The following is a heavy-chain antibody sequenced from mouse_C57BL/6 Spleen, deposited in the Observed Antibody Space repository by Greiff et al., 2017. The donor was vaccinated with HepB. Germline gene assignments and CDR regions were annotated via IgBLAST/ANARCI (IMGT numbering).Heavy chain of an antibody. CDR3: ARREDYYYFDY. V-gene: IGHV5-6*02. Sequence: EVKLMESGGDLVKPGGSLKLSCAASGFTFSSYGMSWVRQTPDKRLEWVATISSGGSYTYYPDSVKGRFTISRDNAKNTLYLQMSSLKSEDTAMYYCARREDYYYFDYWGQGTTLTVSS. CDR2: ISSGGSYT. CDR1: GFTFSSYG. J-gene: IGHJ2*01. D-gene: IGHD1-1*01.